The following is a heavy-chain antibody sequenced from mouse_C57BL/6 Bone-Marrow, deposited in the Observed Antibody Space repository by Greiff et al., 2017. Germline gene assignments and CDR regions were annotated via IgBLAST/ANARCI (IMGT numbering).Heavy chain of an antibody. Sequence: EVKLLESGGDLVKPGGSLKLSCAASGFTFSSYGMSWVRQTPDKRLEWVATLSSGGSYTYYPDSVKGRFTISRDNAKHTLYLQMSSLKSEDTAMYYCARDYYGSWFAYWGQGTLVTVSA. CDR2: LSSGGSYT. V-gene: IGHV5-6*01. D-gene: IGHD1-1*01. CDR3: ARDYYGSWFAY. J-gene: IGHJ3*01. CDR1: GFTFSSYG.